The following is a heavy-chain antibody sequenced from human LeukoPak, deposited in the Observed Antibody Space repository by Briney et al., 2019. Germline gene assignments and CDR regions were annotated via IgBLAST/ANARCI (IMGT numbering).Heavy chain of an antibody. CDR3: ARALGATVTIFDY. D-gene: IGHD4-11*01. J-gene: IGHJ4*01. Sequence: GGSLRLSCAASGFTFSSYWMSWVRQAPGKGLEWVANIKQDGSEKYYVDSVKGRFTISRDNAKNSLYLQMNSLRAEDTAVYYCARALGATVTIFDYWGQGTLVTVSS. CDR2: IKQDGSEK. CDR1: GFTFSSYW. V-gene: IGHV3-7*01.